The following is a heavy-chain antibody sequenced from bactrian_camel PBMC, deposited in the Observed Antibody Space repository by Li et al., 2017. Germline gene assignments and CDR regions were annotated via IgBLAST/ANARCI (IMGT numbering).Heavy chain of an antibody. V-gene: IGHV3-2*01. CDR3: ATTGFDF. CDR1: GFTFSTNY. CDR2: INSDGTNT. D-gene: IGHD5*01. J-gene: IGHJ6*01. Sequence: QVQLVESGGGLVQPGGSLRLSCAASGFTFSTNYMNWVRQAPGKGLEWVCSINSDGTNTYCADSVKGRFTISRDNAKNTLYLQMTSLKSEDTALYYCATTGFDFWGQGTQVTVS.